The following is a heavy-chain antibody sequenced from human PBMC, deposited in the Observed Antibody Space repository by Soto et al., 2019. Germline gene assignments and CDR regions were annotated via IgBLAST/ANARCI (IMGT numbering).Heavy chain of an antibody. J-gene: IGHJ4*02. V-gene: IGHV3-23*01. CDR1: GFSFSNSA. CDR2: VSGSGGFT. D-gene: IGHD3-10*01. CDR3: AKSGFLASPLDF. Sequence: GGSVRLSCVASGFSFSNSAMSWVRQAPGKGLEWVSTVSGSGGFTYYADSVKGRFTNSRDNSRNTLYLEMSSLRGEDTAIYSCAKSGFLASPLDFWGQGTLVTVS.